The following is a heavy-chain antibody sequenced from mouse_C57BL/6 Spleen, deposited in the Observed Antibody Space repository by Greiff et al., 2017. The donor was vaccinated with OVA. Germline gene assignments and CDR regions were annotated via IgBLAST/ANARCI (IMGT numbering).Heavy chain of an antibody. CDR1: GYTFTSYG. Sequence: QVQLQQSGAELARPGASVKLSCKASGYTFTSYGISWVKQRTGQGLEWIGEIYPRSGNTYYNEKFKGKATLTADKSSSTAYMELRSLTSEDSAVYFCARWGTTVVAHYAMDYWGQGTSVTVSS. D-gene: IGHD1-1*01. CDR2: IYPRSGNT. CDR3: ARWGTTVVAHYAMDY. V-gene: IGHV1-81*01. J-gene: IGHJ4*01.